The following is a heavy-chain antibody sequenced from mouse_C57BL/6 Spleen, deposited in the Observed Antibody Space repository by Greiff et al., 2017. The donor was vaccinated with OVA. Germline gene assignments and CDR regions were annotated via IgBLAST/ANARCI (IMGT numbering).Heavy chain of an antibody. V-gene: IGHV1-72*01. CDR3: ASDYDVEEYYYAMDY. D-gene: IGHD2-4*01. CDR1: GYTFTSYW. CDR2: IDPNSGGT. J-gene: IGHJ4*01. Sequence: QVHVKQPGAELVKPGASVKLSCKASGYTFTSYWMHWVKQRPGRGLEWIGRIDPNSGGTKYNEKFKSKATLTVDKPSSTAYMQLSSLTSEDSAVYYCASDYDVEEYYYAMDYWGQGTSVTVSS.